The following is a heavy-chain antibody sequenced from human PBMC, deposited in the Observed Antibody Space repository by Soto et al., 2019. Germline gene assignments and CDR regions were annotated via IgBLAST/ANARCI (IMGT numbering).Heavy chain of an antibody. CDR1: GFTFSSYS. J-gene: IGHJ6*02. D-gene: IGHD5-12*01. CDR2: ISSSSSYI. CDR3: ARESGYDRFYYYYYGMDV. V-gene: IGHV3-21*01. Sequence: GWSLRLSCAASGFTFSSYSMNLVRQAPGKGLEWVSSISSSSSYIYYADSVKGRFTISRDNAKNSLYLQMNSLRAEDKAVYYCARESGYDRFYYYYYGMDVWGQGTPVTSP.